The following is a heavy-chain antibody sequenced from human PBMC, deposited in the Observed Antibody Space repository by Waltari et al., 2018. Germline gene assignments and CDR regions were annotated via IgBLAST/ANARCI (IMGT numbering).Heavy chain of an antibody. J-gene: IGHJ5*02. CDR1: GGTFSSYA. D-gene: IGHD6-6*01. CDR2: IIPIFGTA. Sequence: QVQLVKSGAEVKKPGSSVKVSCKASGGTFSSYAISWVRQPPGQGLEWMGGIIPIFGTANYAQKFQGRVTMTADKSTSTAYMELSSLRSEDTAVYYCARKQIGPAMDNNWFDPWGQGTLVTVSS. V-gene: IGHV1-69*13. CDR3: ARKQIGPAMDNNWFDP.